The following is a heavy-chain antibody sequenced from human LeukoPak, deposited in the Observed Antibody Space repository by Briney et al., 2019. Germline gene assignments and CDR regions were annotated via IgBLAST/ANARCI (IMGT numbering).Heavy chain of an antibody. CDR1: GGSIRSYF. J-gene: IGHJ4*02. D-gene: IGHD6-13*01. CDR2: IYSTGST. Sequence: SETLSLTCSVSGGSIRSYFWSWIRQSAGRGLEHIGRIYSTGSTNYSPSLKSRVSMSVDTSKNQFSLTLRSVTAADTAIYYCARAGYTSTWTFGYWGQGILVTVSS. V-gene: IGHV4-4*07. CDR3: ARAGYTSTWTFGY.